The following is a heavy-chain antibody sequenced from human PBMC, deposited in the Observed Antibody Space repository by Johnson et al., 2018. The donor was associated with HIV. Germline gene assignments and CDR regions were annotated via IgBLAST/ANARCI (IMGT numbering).Heavy chain of an antibody. Sequence: VQLVESGGALVQPGGSLRLSCEVSGFTISTFWMHWVSQVPGKGLMWVSRISGDGSRTSYADSVKGRFTIARDNAKNTLFLEMKSLRAEDTAVYYCVRTSCTGARCLGYDPFDVWGQGTMVTVSS. D-gene: IGHD3-16*01. CDR3: VRTSCTGARCLGYDPFDV. CDR2: ISGDGSRT. V-gene: IGHV3-74*02. J-gene: IGHJ3*01. CDR1: GFTISTFW.